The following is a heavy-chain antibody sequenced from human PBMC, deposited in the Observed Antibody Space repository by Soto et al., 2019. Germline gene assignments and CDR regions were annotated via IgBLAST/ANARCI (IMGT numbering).Heavy chain of an antibody. V-gene: IGHV3-48*01. J-gene: IGHJ5*02. CDR1: GFTFSSYS. CDR3: AILPTGYPNWFGP. Sequence: GGSLRLSCAASGFTFSSYSMNWVRQAPGKGLEWVSYISSSSSTIYYADSVKGRFTISRDNAKNSLYLQMNSLRAEDTALYYCAILPTGYPNWFGPWGQGTLVTVSS. D-gene: IGHD3-9*01. CDR2: ISSSSSTI.